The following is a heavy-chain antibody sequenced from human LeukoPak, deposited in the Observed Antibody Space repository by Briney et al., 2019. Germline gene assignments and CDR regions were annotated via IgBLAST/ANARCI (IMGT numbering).Heavy chain of an antibody. J-gene: IGHJ4*02. CDR2: ISSSGRYI. CDR1: GFTFSSYT. CDR3: ARIWDLRFSSSWTGDY. Sequence: GGSLRLSCAASGFTFSSYTMNWVRQAPGKRLEWVSSISSSGRYIYYADSLKGRFTISRDNAKNSLYLQMNSLRAEDTAVYYCARIWDLRFSSSWTGDYWGQGTLVTVSS. D-gene: IGHD6-13*01. V-gene: IGHV3-21*01.